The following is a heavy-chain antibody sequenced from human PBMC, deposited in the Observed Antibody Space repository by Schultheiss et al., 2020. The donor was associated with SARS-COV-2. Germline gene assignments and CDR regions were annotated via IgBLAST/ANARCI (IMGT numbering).Heavy chain of an antibody. J-gene: IGHJ5*02. CDR2: IYYSGST. CDR3: ARLGLTDNWFDP. V-gene: IGHV4-59*08. D-gene: IGHD3-16*01. Sequence: SQTLSLTCTVSGGSIGSYYYSWIRQPPGKGLEWIGYIYYSGSTNYNPSLKSRVTISVDTSKNQFSLKLSSVTAADTAVYYCARLGLTDNWFDPWGQGTLVTVSS. CDR1: GGSIGSYY.